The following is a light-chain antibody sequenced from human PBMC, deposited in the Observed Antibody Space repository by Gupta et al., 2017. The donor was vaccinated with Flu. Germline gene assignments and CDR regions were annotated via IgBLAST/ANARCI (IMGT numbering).Light chain of an antibody. CDR2: WAS. CDR1: QSVRFSAKDQNY. J-gene: IGKJ1*01. Sequence: DIVLTQSPDSLAVSLGERATINCKSSQSVRFSAKDQNYLAWYQQKPGQPPKLLIYWASTRESGVPDRSSGRGSGTDFTLAINTRQREDAAVYSCQHEHITPWTFGQGTKVEI. V-gene: IGKV4-1*01. CDR3: QHEHITPWT.